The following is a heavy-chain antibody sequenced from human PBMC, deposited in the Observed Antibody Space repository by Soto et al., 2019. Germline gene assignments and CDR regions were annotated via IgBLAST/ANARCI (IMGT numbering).Heavy chain of an antibody. V-gene: IGHV3-21*01. Sequence: GSLRLSCAASGFTFSSYSMNWVRQAPGKGLEWVSPISSSSSYIYYADSVKGRFTISRDNAKNSLYLQMNSLRAEDTAVYYCARDLGGARGRSDYWGQGTLVTVSS. D-gene: IGHD3-16*01. CDR1: GFTFSSYS. CDR3: ARDLGGARGRSDY. CDR2: ISSSSSYI. J-gene: IGHJ4*02.